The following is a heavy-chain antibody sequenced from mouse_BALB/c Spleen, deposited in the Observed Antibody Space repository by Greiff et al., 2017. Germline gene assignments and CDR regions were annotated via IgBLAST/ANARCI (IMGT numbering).Heavy chain of an antibody. D-gene: IGHD2-4*01. Sequence: DVMLVESGGGLVKPGGSLKLSCAASGFTFSDYYMYWVRQTPEKRLEWVATISDGGSYTYYPDSVKGRFTISRDNAKNNLYLQMSSLKSEDTAMYYCARGLDYHFDYWGQGTTLTVSS. CDR3: ARGLDYHFDY. J-gene: IGHJ2*01. CDR2: ISDGGSYT. V-gene: IGHV5-4*02. CDR1: GFTFSDYY.